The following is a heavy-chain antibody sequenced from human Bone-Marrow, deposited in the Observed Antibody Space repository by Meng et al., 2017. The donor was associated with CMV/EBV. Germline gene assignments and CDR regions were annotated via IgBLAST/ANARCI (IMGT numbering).Heavy chain of an antibody. Sequence: GGSLRLSCAPSGFIFSTYSMHWVRQAPGRGLEWVSSISATSTYIYYADSVKGRFTISRDNAKNSLYLQMNSLRAEDTAVYYCVRDGVHHGPGSAWFDPWGQGTLVTVSS. CDR1: GFIFSTYS. V-gene: IGHV3-21*06. CDR3: VRDGVHHGPGSAWFDP. J-gene: IGHJ5*02. D-gene: IGHD3-10*01. CDR2: ISATSTYI.